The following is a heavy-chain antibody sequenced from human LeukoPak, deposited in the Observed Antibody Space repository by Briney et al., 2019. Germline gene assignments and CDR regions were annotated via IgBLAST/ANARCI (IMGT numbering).Heavy chain of an antibody. CDR2: INSDGSST. CDR1: GFTFSSYW. D-gene: IGHD3-10*01. V-gene: IGHV3-74*01. J-gene: IGHJ6*02. Sequence: GGSLRLSCAASGFTFSSYWMHWVRQAPGKGLVWVSHINSDGSSTSYADSVKGRFTISRDNAKNTLYLQMNSLRAEDTAVYYCARESYYGPDDYYYGMDVWGQGTTVTVSS. CDR3: ARESYYGPDDYYYGMDV.